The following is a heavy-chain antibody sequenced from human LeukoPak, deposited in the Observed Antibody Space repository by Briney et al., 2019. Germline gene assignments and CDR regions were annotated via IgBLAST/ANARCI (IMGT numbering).Heavy chain of an antibody. CDR2: IYYSGST. CDR3: ARGTYYYYDSSGQDVDAFDI. V-gene: IGHV4-59*01. CDR1: GGPISSYY. D-gene: IGHD3-22*01. Sequence: SETLSLTCTVSGGPISSYYWSWIRQPPGKGLEWIGYIYYSGSTNYNPSLKSRVTISVDTSKNQFSLKLSSVTAADTAVYYCARGTYYYYDSSGQDVDAFDIWGQGTMVTVSS. J-gene: IGHJ3*02.